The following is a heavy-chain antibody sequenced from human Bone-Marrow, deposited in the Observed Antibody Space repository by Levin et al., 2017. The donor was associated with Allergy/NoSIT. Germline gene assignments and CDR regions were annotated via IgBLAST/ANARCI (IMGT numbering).Heavy chain of an antibody. J-gene: IGHJ4*02. CDR1: AYTFAAYY. CDR3: ARARGSTHFRVSFDFEW. CDR2: IDSYTGAS. V-gene: IGHV1-2*06. Sequence: GASVKVSCKTSAYTFAAYYIHWVRQAPGQGLEWVGRIDSYTGASDFAQKFQGRITMTRDTSSRTVYLQMTSLTPDDTAVYYCARARGSTHFRVSFDFEWWGQGTQVTVYS. D-gene: IGHD3-16*01.